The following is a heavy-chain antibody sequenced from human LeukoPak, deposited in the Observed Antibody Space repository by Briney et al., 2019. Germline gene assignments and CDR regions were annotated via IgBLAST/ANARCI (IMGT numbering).Heavy chain of an antibody. CDR1: GGTFSSYA. D-gene: IGHD3-3*01. CDR3: ARGYLVYEFWSGYYLDY. CDR2: IIPIFGTA. V-gene: IGHV1-69*01. Sequence: GASVKVSCKASGGTFSSYAISWVRQAPRQGLEWMGGIIPIFGTANYAQKFQGRVTITADESTSTAYMELSSLRSEDTAVYYCARGYLVYEFWSGYYLDYWRQGTLVTVSS. J-gene: IGHJ4*02.